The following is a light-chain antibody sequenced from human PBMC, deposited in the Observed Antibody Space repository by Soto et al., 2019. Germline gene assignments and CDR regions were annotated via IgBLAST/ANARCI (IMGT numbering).Light chain of an antibody. CDR3: SAWDDSVNGPV. J-gene: IGLJ2*01. V-gene: IGLV1-36*01. CDR1: SSNIGNHA. Sequence: QSVLTQPPSVSAAPRQRVTIFCSGSSSNIGNHAVNWYQQLPGKAPKLLIYYDDLVPSGVSDRFSGSRSGTSASLAIRGLQPEDEADYYYSAWDDSVNGPVFGGGTKLTVL. CDR2: YDD.